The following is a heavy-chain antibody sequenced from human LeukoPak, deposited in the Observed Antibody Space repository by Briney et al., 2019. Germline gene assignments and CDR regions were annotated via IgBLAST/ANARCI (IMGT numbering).Heavy chain of an antibody. J-gene: IGHJ6*02. V-gene: IGHV1-46*01. Sequence: ASVKVSCKASGYSFTTYYIHWVRQAPGQGLEWMGIINPSGGSTSYAQRFQGRVTMTRDTSTSTVYMELSSLRSEDTAVRYCARVQDDYGMDVWGQGTTVTVSS. CDR1: GYSFTTYY. CDR3: ARVQDDYGMDV. CDR2: INPSGGST. D-gene: IGHD2-15*01.